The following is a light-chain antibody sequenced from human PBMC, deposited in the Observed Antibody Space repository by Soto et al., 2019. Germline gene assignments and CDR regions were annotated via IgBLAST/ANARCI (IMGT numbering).Light chain of an antibody. Sequence: QSVLTPAASVYGVPGQSITIPCTGASSDVGANGYVSWYQQQPGKDPKLMIYEVTNRPSAVSSRFSGSKSGNTASLTISGLQAEDEDDYYCTSYTTSSTYVFGTGTKVTVL. V-gene: IGLV2-14*01. CDR2: EVT. CDR1: SSDVGANGY. CDR3: TSYTTSSTYV. J-gene: IGLJ1*01.